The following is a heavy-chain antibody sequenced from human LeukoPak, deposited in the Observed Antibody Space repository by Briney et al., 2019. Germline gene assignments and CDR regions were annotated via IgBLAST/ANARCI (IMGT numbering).Heavy chain of an antibody. J-gene: IGHJ5*02. CDR3: ATVRITIFGVDPGGWFDP. CDR2: FDPEDGET. D-gene: IGHD3-3*01. CDR1: GYTLTELS. V-gene: IGHV1-24*01. Sequence: ASVKVSCKVSGYTLTELSMHWVRQAPGKGLERMGGFDPEDGETIYAQKFQGRVTMTEDTSTDTAYMELSSLRSEDTAVYYCATVRITIFGVDPGGWFDPWGQGTLVTVSS.